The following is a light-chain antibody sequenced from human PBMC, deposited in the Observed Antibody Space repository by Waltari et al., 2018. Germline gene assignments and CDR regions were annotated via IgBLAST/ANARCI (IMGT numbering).Light chain of an antibody. CDR2: EAS. CDR3: QTWTSIGVV. J-gene: IGLJ2*01. Sequence: SFELTQAPSVSVSPGQTASVTCSGAKLGDQYVFLYQQKPGHYPVLLIYEASERPSGRPVRFSGSNSGNTATLTISATQAMDEADYYCQTWTSIGVVFGGGTKLTVL. CDR1: KLGDQY. V-gene: IGLV3-1*01.